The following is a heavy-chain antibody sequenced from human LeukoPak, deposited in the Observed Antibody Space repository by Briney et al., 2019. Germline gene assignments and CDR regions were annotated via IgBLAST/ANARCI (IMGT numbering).Heavy chain of an antibody. V-gene: IGHV2-70*04. D-gene: IGHD4-17*01. Sequence: SGPTLVHPTQTLTLTCTFSGFSLSTSGMRVSWIRQPPGKALEWLARIDWDDDKFYSTSLKTRHTISKDTSKNQVVLTMTNMDPVDTATYYCARSLDDYGDRVFDYWGQGTLVTVSS. CDR2: IDWDDDK. CDR1: GFSLSTSGMR. CDR3: ARSLDDYGDRVFDY. J-gene: IGHJ4*02.